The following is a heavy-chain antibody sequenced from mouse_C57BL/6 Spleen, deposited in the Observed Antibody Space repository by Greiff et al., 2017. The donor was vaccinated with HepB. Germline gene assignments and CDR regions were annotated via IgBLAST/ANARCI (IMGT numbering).Heavy chain of an antibody. J-gene: IGHJ3*01. CDR1: GYAFTNYL. D-gene: IGHD1-1*01. Sequence: VQLQQSGAELVRPGTSVKVSCKASGYAFTNYLIEWVKQRPGQGLEWIGVINPGSGGTNYNEKFKGKATLTADKSSSTAYMQLSSLTSEDSAVYFCARSVALRFPFAYWGQGTLVTVSA. CDR2: INPGSGGT. CDR3: ARSVALRFPFAY. V-gene: IGHV1-54*01.